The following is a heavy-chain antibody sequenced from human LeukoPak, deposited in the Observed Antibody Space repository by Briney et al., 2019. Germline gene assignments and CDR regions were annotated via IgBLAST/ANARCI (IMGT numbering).Heavy chain of an antibody. CDR2: IYPPDSDT. V-gene: IGHV5-51*01. D-gene: IGHD3-10*01. Sequence: GESLKNSCKGSGYTFTNYWIGWVRQMPGKGLEWMGIIYPPDSDTRYSPSFQGQVTISVDKSISTAYLQWNSLKASDTAIYYCARRDYFATGNYVDYWGQGTLVTVSS. CDR3: ARRDYFATGNYVDY. J-gene: IGHJ4*02. CDR1: GYTFTNYW.